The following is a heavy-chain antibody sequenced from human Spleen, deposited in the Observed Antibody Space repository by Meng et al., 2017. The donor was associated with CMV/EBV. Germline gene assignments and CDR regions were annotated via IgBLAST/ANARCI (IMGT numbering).Heavy chain of an antibody. V-gene: IGHV3-7*04. D-gene: IGHD1-26*01. Sequence: GSLRLSCAASGITFSSYWMTWVRQAPGKGLEWVANIKQDGSNKHYADSVKGRFTISRDNAKNSLYLQMDSLRAEDTAVYYCARGSGSYEFFDYWGQGTLVTVSS. J-gene: IGHJ4*02. CDR1: GITFSSYW. CDR2: IKQDGSNK. CDR3: ARGSGSYEFFDY.